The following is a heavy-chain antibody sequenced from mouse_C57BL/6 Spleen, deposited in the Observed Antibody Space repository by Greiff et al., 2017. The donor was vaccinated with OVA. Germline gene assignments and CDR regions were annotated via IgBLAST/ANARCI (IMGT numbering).Heavy chain of an antibody. J-gene: IGHJ3*01. V-gene: IGHV1-82*01. D-gene: IGHD1-1*01. CDR1: GYAFSSSW. CDR2: IYPGDGDT. Sequence: VQLQQSGPELVKPGASVKISCKASGYAFSSSWMNWVKQRPGKGLEWIGRIYPGDGDTNYNGKFKGKATLTADKSSSTAYMQLSSLTSEDSAVYFCARSGYGSHWGQGTLVTVSA. CDR3: ARSGYGSH.